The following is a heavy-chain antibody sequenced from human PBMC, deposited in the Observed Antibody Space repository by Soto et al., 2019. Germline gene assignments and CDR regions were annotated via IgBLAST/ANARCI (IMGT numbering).Heavy chain of an antibody. Sequence: PSETLSLTCAVSSGSISSSNWWSWVRQPPGKGLEWIGEIYHSGSTNYNPSLKSRVTISVDKSKNQFSLKLSSVTAADTAVYYCARDVGVCSGGSCYFDYWGQGTLVTVSS. V-gene: IGHV4-4*02. CDR1: SGSISSSNW. J-gene: IGHJ4*02. CDR2: IYHSGST. D-gene: IGHD2-15*01. CDR3: ARDVGVCSGGSCYFDY.